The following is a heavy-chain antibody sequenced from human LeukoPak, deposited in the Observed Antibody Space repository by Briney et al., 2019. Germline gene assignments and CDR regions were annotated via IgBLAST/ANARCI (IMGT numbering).Heavy chain of an antibody. J-gene: IGHJ6*03. D-gene: IGHD3-3*01. V-gene: IGHV4-4*07. CDR3: ARSRRITIFDPCYMDV. Sequence: SETLSLTCTVSGGSISSYCWSWIRQPAGKGLEWIGRIYTSGSTNYNPSLKSRVTMSVDTSKNQFSLKLSSVTAADTAVYYCARSRRITIFDPCYMDVWGKGTTVTVSS. CDR2: IYTSGST. CDR1: GGSISSYC.